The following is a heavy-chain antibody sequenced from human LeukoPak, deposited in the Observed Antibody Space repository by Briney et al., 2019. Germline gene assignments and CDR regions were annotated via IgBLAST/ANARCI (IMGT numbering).Heavy chain of an antibody. Sequence: SETLSLTCAVYGGPFSGYYWSWIRQPPGKGLEWIGEINHSGSTNYDPSLKSRVTISVDTSKNQFSLKLSSVTAADTAVYYCAREPTVTTYGAFDIWGQGTMVTVSS. J-gene: IGHJ3*02. CDR2: INHSGST. CDR1: GGPFSGYY. V-gene: IGHV4-34*01. D-gene: IGHD4-17*01. CDR3: AREPTVTTYGAFDI.